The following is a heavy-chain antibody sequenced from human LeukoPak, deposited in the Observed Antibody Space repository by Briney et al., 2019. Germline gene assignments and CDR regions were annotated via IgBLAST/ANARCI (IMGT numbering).Heavy chain of an antibody. V-gene: IGHV3-53*01. D-gene: IGHD4-11*01. CDR3: ASRATVTTDRFWFDP. CDR1: GFTVSSNY. CDR2: IYSGGST. Sequence: GGSLRLSCAASGFTVSSNYMSWVRQAPGKGLKWVSVIYSGGSTYYADSVRGRFTISRDNSKNTLYLQMNSLRAEDTAVYYCASRATVTTDRFWFDPWGQGTLVTVSS. J-gene: IGHJ5*02.